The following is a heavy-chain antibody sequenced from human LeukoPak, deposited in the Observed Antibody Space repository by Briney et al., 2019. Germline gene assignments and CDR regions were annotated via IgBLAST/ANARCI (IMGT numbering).Heavy chain of an antibody. CDR3: ARDNSVGDNAWWFDP. Sequence: GASVKVSCKASGYTFTSYYMHWVRQAPGQGLEWMGLINPTGGSTGYAQKFQGRVTMTRDMSTSTDYMELSRLRSEDTAIYYCARDNSVGDNAWWFDPWGQGTLVTASS. D-gene: IGHD3-16*01. J-gene: IGHJ5*02. CDR2: INPTGGST. V-gene: IGHV1-46*01. CDR1: GYTFTSYY.